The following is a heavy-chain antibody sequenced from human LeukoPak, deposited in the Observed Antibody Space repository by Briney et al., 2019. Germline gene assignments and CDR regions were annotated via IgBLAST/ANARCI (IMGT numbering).Heavy chain of an antibody. Sequence: ASVKVSCKASGYTFTSYYMHWVRQAPGQGLEWMGIINPSGGSTSYAQKFQGRVTMTTDTSTSTAYMELRSLRSDDTAVYYCARDLLCSGGSCYHVDYWGQGTLVTVSS. D-gene: IGHD2-15*01. V-gene: IGHV1-46*01. J-gene: IGHJ4*02. CDR3: ARDLLCSGGSCYHVDY. CDR2: INPSGGST. CDR1: GYTFTSYY.